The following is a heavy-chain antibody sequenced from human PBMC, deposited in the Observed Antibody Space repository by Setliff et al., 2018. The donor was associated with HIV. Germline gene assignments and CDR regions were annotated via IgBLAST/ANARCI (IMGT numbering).Heavy chain of an antibody. CDR2: IFYTGST. CDR3: VRGYCSSTTCYDDYYYMDV. V-gene: IGHV4-61*08. J-gene: IGHJ6*03. D-gene: IGHD2-2*01. Sequence: PSETLSLTCTVSGGSINSGAYLWAWIRQPPGKGLEWIGYIFYTGSTNYNPSLKRRVTISVDTSKKQFFLKLSSVTAADTAVYYCVRGYCSSTTCYDDYYYMDVWGKGSTVTVSS. CDR1: GGSINSGAYL.